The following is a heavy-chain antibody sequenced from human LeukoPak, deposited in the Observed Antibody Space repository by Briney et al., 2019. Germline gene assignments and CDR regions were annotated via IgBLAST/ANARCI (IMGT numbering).Heavy chain of an antibody. CDR3: ARDGIARFDY. Sequence: GGSLRLSCAASRFTVSSNYMNWVRQAPGKGLEWVSVIYSGGSTYYADSVKGRFTISRDNSKNTLYLQMNSLRAEDTAVYYCARDGIARFDYWGQGTLVTVSS. CDR2: IYSGGST. J-gene: IGHJ4*02. CDR1: RFTVSSNY. D-gene: IGHD2-21*01. V-gene: IGHV3-53*01.